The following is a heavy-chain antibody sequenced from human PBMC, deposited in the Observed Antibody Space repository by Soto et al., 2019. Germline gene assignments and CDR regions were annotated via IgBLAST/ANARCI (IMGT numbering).Heavy chain of an antibody. CDR3: ARSGALIPDY. J-gene: IGHJ4*02. CDR1: GESLSGSY. D-gene: IGHD2-2*02. Sequence: SSETLSLTCAVFGESLSGSYWSWIRQAPGKGLEWIGEINHSGSTNYNSSLKSRVTISVDSSENQLSLKLRSVTAADTAVYYCARSGALIPDYWGQGTLVTVSS. CDR2: INHSGST. V-gene: IGHV4-34*01.